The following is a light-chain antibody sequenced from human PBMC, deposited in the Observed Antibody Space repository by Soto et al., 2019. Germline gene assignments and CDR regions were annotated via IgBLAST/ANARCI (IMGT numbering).Light chain of an antibody. Sequence: EIVMTQSPATLSVSTGQTATRFCRASQSISTNLAWYQQKPGQGPRLLIFGASTRDIGIPARFSGSGSGTDFTLTISSLQSEDFAVYFCQHYYERPLTFGGGTKVDI. J-gene: IGKJ4*01. V-gene: IGKV3-15*01. CDR2: GAS. CDR1: QSISTN. CDR3: QHYYERPLT.